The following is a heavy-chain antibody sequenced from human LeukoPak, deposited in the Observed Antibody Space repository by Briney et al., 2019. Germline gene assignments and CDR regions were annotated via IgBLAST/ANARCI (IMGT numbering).Heavy chain of an antibody. CDR3: ARGLPNYYGMDV. V-gene: IGHV3-30*12. CDR1: GFTFSSYG. Sequence: GGSLRLSCAAYGFTFSSYGMQWVRQAPGKGLGWVAVISYDGSNKYYADSVKGRFTISRDNSKNTLYLQMNSLRTEDTAVYYCARGLPNYYGMDVWGQGTTVTVSS. J-gene: IGHJ6*02. CDR2: ISYDGSNK.